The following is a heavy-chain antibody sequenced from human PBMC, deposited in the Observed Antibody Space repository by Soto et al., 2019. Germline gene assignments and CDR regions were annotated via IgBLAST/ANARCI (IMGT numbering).Heavy chain of an antibody. D-gene: IGHD6-19*01. V-gene: IGHV5-51*01. J-gene: IGHJ4*02. CDR1: GYSFTSYW. CDR3: ASASSIALSGTLFDY. CDR2: VYPGDSDT. Sequence: GESLKISCKGSGYSFTSYWIGWVRQMPGKGLEWMGIVYPGDSDTRYSPSFQGQVSIATDKSISTAYLQWRSLKASDTSMYDCASASSIALSGTLFDYWGQGTLVTVSS.